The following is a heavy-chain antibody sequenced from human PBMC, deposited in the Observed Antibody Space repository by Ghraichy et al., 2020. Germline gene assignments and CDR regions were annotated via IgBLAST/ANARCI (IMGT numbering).Heavy chain of an antibody. J-gene: IGHJ4*02. Sequence: GSLRLSCAVYGGSFSGYYWSWIRQPPGKGLEWIGEINHSGSTNYNSSLKSRVTISVDTSKNQFSLKLSSVTAADTAVYYCARRNAGIQLWLRTDYWGQGTLVTVSS. CDR3: ARRNAGIQLWLRTDY. CDR1: GGSFSGYY. CDR2: INHSGST. D-gene: IGHD5-18*01. V-gene: IGHV4-34*01.